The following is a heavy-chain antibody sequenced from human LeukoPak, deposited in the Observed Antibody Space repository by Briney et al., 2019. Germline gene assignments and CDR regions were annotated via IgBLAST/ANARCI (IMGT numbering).Heavy chain of an antibody. CDR2: IYTSGST. V-gene: IGHV4-61*02. CDR3: ARGRASYCTNGVCYSRSNNWFDP. D-gene: IGHD2-8*01. Sequence: PSETLSLTCTVSGGSISSGSYYWSWIRQPAGKGLEWIGCIYTSGSTNYNPSLKSRVTISVDTSKNQFSLKLSSVTAADTAVYYRARGRASYCTNGVCYSRSNNWFDPWGQGTLVTVSS. J-gene: IGHJ5*02. CDR1: GGSISSGSYY.